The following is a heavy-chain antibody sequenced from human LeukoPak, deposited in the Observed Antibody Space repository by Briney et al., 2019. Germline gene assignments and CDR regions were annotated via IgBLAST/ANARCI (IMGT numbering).Heavy chain of an antibody. CDR1: GFTFSSYG. D-gene: IGHD3-22*01. V-gene: IGHV3-7*01. CDR3: ARDLYRIVVVPYYFDY. J-gene: IGHJ4*02. Sequence: GGSLRLSCAASGFTFSSYGMSWVRQAPGKGLEWVANIKKDGSEKYYVDSVKGRFTISRDNAKNSLYLQMNSLRAEDTAVYYCARDLYRIVVVPYYFDYWGQGTLVTVSS. CDR2: IKKDGSEK.